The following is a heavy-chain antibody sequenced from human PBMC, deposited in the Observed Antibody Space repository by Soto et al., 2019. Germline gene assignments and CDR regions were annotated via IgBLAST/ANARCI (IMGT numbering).Heavy chain of an antibody. CDR2: IYYSGST. V-gene: IGHV4-30-4*01. D-gene: IGHD5-18*01. CDR3: ARVSSYGPAYYYYGMDV. J-gene: IGHJ6*02. CDR1: GGSISSGDYY. Sequence: SETLSLTCTVSGGSISSGDYYWSWIRQPPGKGLEWIGYIYYSGSTYYNPSLKSRVTISVDTSKNQFSLKLSSVTAADTAVYYCARVSSYGPAYYYYGMDVWGQGTTVTVS.